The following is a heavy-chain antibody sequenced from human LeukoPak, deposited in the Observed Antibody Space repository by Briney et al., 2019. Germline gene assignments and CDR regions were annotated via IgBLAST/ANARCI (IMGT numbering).Heavy chain of an antibody. CDR2: ISGSGGST. Sequence: GGSLRLSCAASGFTFSSYAMSWVRQAPGKGLEWVSAISGSGGSTYYADSVKGRFTISRDNSKNTLYLQMSSLRDEDTAVYYCARASGSDGGVDYWGQGTLVTVSS. J-gene: IGHJ4*02. V-gene: IGHV3-23*01. D-gene: IGHD1-26*01. CDR3: ARASGSDGGVDY. CDR1: GFTFSSYA.